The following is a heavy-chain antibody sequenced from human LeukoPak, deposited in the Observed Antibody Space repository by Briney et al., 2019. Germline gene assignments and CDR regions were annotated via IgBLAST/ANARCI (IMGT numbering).Heavy chain of an antibody. J-gene: IGHJ4*02. Sequence: PGGSLRLSCAASGFTFSSYWMGWVRQAPGKGLEWVANIKQDGSEKYYVDSVKGRFTISRDNAKNSLYLQMNSLRAEDTAVYYCARDRRGGSCYTDYWGQGTLVTVSS. V-gene: IGHV3-7*03. CDR3: ARDRRGGSCYTDY. CDR2: IKQDGSEK. CDR1: GFTFSSYW. D-gene: IGHD2-15*01.